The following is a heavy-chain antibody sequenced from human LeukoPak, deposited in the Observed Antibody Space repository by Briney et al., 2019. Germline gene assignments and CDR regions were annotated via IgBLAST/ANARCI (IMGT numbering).Heavy chain of an antibody. CDR2: IYHSGST. CDR1: GGSISSSNW. D-gene: IGHD3-10*01. J-gene: IGHJ6*04. CDR3: ARGTALQYYYGSGSGYCMDV. Sequence: PSETLSLTCAVSGGSISSSNWWSWVRQPPGKGLEWIGEIYHSGSTNYNPSLKSRVTISVDKSKNQFSLKLSSVTAADTAVYYCARGTALQYYYGSGSGYCMDVWGKGTTVTISS. V-gene: IGHV4-4*02.